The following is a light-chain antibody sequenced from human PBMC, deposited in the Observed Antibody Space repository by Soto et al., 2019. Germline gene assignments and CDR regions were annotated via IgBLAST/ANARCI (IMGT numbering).Light chain of an antibody. CDR3: QAWDSSTYVV. V-gene: IGLV3-1*01. CDR1: KLGDKY. J-gene: IGLJ2*01. CDR2: QDS. Sequence: SYELTQPPSVSVSPGQTASITCSGAKLGDKYACWYQQKPGQSPVLVIYQDSKRPSGIPERFSGSNSGNTATLTISGTQDMEDADYYCQAWDSSTYVVFGGGTKLTVL.